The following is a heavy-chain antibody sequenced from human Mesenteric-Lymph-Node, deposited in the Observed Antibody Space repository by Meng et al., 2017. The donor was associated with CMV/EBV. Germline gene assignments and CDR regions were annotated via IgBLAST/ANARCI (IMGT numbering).Heavy chain of an antibody. J-gene: IGHJ5*02. V-gene: IGHV4-38-2*02. Sequence: SETLSLTCTVSGYSISSGYYWGWIRQPPGKGLEWIGSGYHSGSTNYNPSLESRLTISVDTSKNHFSLKLSSVTAADTAVYYCARDYSYCSSMSCPNWFDPWGQGTLVTVSS. D-gene: IGHD2-2*01. CDR1: GYSISSGYY. CDR3: ARDYSYCSSMSCPNWFDP. CDR2: GYHSGST.